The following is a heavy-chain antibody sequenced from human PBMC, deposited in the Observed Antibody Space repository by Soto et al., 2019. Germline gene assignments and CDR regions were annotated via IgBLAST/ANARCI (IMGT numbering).Heavy chain of an antibody. CDR1: GFTFSDYY. Sequence: PGGSLRLSCAASGFTFSDYYMSWIRQAPGKGLEWVSYISSSSSYTNYADSVKGRFTISRDNAKNSLYLQMNSLRAEDTAVYYCARAPSITIFGVPNYGMDVWGQGTTVTVSS. D-gene: IGHD3-3*01. CDR2: ISSSSSYT. CDR3: ARAPSITIFGVPNYGMDV. V-gene: IGHV3-11*06. J-gene: IGHJ6*02.